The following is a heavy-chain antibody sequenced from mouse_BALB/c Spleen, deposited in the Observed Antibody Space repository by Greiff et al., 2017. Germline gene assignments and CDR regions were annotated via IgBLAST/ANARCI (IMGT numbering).Heavy chain of an antibody. CDR1: GFTFSSFG. Sequence: EVQGVESGGGLVQPGGSRKLSCAASGFTFSSFGMHWVRQAPEKGLEWVAYISSGSSTIYYADTVKGRFTISRDNPKNTLFLQMTSLRSEDTAMYYCARSNWDWDFDYWGQGTTLTVSS. D-gene: IGHD4-1*01. V-gene: IGHV5-17*02. CDR3: ARSNWDWDFDY. J-gene: IGHJ2*01. CDR2: ISSGSSTI.